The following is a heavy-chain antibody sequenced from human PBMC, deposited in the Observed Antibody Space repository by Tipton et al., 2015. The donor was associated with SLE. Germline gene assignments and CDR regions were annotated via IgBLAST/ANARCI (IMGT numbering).Heavy chain of an antibody. CDR1: GGTFSSYA. CDR2: IIPIFGTA. V-gene: IGHV1-69*05. Sequence: QLVQSGAEVKKPGSSVKVSCKASGGTFSSYAISWVRQAPGQELEWMGGIIPIFGTANCAQKFQGRVTITTDESTSTAYMELSSLRSEDTAVYYCAVVPAAINAFDIWGQGTMVTVSS. J-gene: IGHJ3*02. CDR3: AVVPAAINAFDI. D-gene: IGHD2-2*02.